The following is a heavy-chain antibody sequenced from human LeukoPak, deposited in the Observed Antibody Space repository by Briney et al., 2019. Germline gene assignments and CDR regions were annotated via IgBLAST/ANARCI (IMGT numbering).Heavy chain of an antibody. CDR2: IYTSGST. Sequence: SQTLSLTCTVSGGSISSGSYYWSWIRRPAGKGLEWIGRIYTSGSTNYNPSLKSRVTISVDTSKNQFSLKLSSVTAADTAVYYCARGRYYDSSGYYYWGQGTLVTVSS. J-gene: IGHJ4*02. CDR1: GGSISSGSYY. D-gene: IGHD3-22*01. V-gene: IGHV4-61*02. CDR3: ARGRYYDSSGYYY.